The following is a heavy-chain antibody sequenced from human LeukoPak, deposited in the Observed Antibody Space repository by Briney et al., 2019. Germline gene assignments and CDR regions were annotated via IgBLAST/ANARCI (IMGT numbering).Heavy chain of an antibody. V-gene: IGHV3-66*01. CDR2: IYSGGST. CDR3: ARAVTTVTYFDY. D-gene: IGHD4-17*01. J-gene: IGHJ4*02. Sequence: GGSLRLSCAASGXTVSSNYMSWVRQAPGKGLEWVSVIYSGGSTYYADSVKGRFTISGDNSKNTLYLQMNSLRAEDTAVYYCARAVTTVTYFDYWGQGTLVTVSS. CDR1: GXTVSSNY.